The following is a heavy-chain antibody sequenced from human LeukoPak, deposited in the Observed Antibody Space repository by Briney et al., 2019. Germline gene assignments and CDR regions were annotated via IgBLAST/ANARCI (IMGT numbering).Heavy chain of an antibody. CDR1: GGSISSYY. J-gene: IGHJ4*02. V-gene: IGHV4-4*07. Sequence: SETLSLTCTVSGGSISSYYWSWIRQPAGKGLEWIGRIYTSGSTNYNPSLKSRVTMSVDTSKNQFSLKLSSVTAADTAVYYCARGFEYSSSWYRRYYFDYWGQGTLVTVSS. CDR2: IYTSGST. CDR3: ARGFEYSSSWYRRYYFDY. D-gene: IGHD6-13*01.